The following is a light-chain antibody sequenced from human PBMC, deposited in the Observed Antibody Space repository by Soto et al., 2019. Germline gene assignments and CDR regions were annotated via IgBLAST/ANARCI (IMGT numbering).Light chain of an antibody. J-gene: IGLJ2*01. V-gene: IGLV1-51*01. CDR1: SSNIGNNY. Sequence: VLTQPPSVSAAPGQQVTISCSGSSSNIGNNYVSWYQQLPGTAPKLLIYDNNKRPSGIPDRFSGSKSGTSATLGITGLQTGDEADYYCGTWDSSLSAVVFGGGTKVTVL. CDR2: DNN. CDR3: GTWDSSLSAVV.